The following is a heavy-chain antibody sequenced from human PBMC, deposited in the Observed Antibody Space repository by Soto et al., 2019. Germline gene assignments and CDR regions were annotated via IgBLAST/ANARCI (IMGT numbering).Heavy chain of an antibody. CDR1: GFTFSSYA. D-gene: IGHD5-12*01. V-gene: IGHV3-30-3*01. Sequence: GGSLRLSCVASGFTFSSYAMHWVRQAPGKGLEWVAVISYDGSNKYYADSVKGRFTISRDNSKNTLYVQMNSLRAEDTAVYYCAKVKTWTYLDFWGQGSLVTVSS. CDR3: AKVKTWTYLDF. J-gene: IGHJ4*02. CDR2: ISYDGSNK.